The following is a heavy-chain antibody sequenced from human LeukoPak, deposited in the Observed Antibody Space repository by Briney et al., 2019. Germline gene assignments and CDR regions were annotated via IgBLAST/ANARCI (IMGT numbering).Heavy chain of an antibody. V-gene: IGHV1-2*02. CDR2: INPNSGGT. Sequence: ASVKVSCKASGYTFTCYYMHWVRQAPGQGLEWMGWINPNSGGTNYAQKFQGRVTLTRDTPISTAYMELSRLRSDDTAVYYCARGRPSGWTHYFDSWGQGTLVTVSS. J-gene: IGHJ4*02. CDR1: GYTFTCYY. CDR3: ARGRPSGWTHYFDS. D-gene: IGHD6-19*01.